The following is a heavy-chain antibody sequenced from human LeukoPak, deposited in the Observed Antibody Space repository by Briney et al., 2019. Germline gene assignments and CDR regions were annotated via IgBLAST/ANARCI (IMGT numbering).Heavy chain of an antibody. CDR2: ISSSSSYI. CDR3: ARGPPSAYCGDDCYWYFDL. Sequence: GGSLRLSCAASGFTFSIYSMNWGRQAPGKGLEWVSSISSSSSYIYYADSVKGRFTISRDNAKNSLYLQMNSLRAEDTAVYYCARGPPSAYCGDDCYWYFDLWGRGTLVTVSS. V-gene: IGHV3-21*01. CDR1: GFTFSIYS. J-gene: IGHJ2*01. D-gene: IGHD2-21*02.